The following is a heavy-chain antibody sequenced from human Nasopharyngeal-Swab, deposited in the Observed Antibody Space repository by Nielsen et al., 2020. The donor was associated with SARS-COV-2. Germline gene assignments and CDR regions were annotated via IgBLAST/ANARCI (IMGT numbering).Heavy chain of an antibody. D-gene: IGHD6-6*01. CDR1: VGSISHYY. J-gene: IGHJ6*03. CDR3: ARLQYYMDV. CDR2: IYYSGST. V-gene: IGHV4-59*01. Sequence: SETLSLTCTVSVGSISHYYWSWIRLPPGKGLEWIGYIYYSGSTNYNPSLKSRVTISVDTSKNQFSLKLSSVTAADTAVYYCARLQYYMDVWGKGTTVTVSS.